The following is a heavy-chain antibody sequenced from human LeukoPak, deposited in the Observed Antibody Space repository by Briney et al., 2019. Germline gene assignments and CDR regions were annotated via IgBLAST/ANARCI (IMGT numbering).Heavy chain of an antibody. Sequence: GGSLRLSCAASGFTFSSYSMNWVRQAPGKGLEWVSSISSSSSYIYYADSVKGRFAISRDNAKNSLYLQMNSLRAEDTAVYYCARAPRRYCSSTSCYGGLDYWGQGTLVTVSS. CDR1: GFTFSSYS. CDR3: ARAPRRYCSSTSCYGGLDY. D-gene: IGHD2-2*01. CDR2: ISSSSSYI. V-gene: IGHV3-21*01. J-gene: IGHJ4*02.